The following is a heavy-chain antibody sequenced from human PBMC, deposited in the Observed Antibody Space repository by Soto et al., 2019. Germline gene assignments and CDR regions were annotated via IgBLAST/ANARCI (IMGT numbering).Heavy chain of an antibody. CDR2: ISGSGGST. CDR1: GFTFSSYA. Sequence: EVQLLESGGGLVQPGGSLRLSCAASGFTFSSYAMSWVRQAPGKGLEWVSAISGSGGSTYYADSVKGRFTISRDNSKNTLYMQMNSQRAEDTAVYYCAKDPGRGVAEAGLDYWGQGTLVTVSS. CDR3: AKDPGRGVAEAGLDY. V-gene: IGHV3-23*01. J-gene: IGHJ4*02. D-gene: IGHD6-13*01.